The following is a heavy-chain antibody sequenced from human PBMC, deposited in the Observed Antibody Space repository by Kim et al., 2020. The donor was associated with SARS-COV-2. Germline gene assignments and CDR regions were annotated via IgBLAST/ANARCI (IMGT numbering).Heavy chain of an antibody. Sequence: GGSLRRSCAASGFTFSTYGMSWVRQAPGKGLEWVSAITGNGAVTYYADSVKGRFAISRDNSKNTLYLQMNSLRAEDTAIYYCAKRGVDAVMGRLCDYWGQGTLVTVSS. J-gene: IGHJ4*02. D-gene: IGHD5-18*01. CDR2: ITGNGAVT. V-gene: IGHV3-23*01. CDR1: GFTFSTYG. CDR3: AKRGVDAVMGRLCDY.